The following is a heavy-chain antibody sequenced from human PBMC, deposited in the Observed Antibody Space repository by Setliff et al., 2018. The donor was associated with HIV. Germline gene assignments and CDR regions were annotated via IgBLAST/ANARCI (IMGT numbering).Heavy chain of an antibody. CDR2: IYSSGST. CDR1: GDSISSGNYY. V-gene: IGHV4-39*01. D-gene: IGHD3-10*01. J-gene: IGHJ3*02. CDR3: ATSAESGFGIHWGVFNI. Sequence: SETLSLTCTFSGDSISSGNYYWSWIRQPAGKGLEWIGSIYSSGSTYYNPSLKSRVSISVDTSKNQFSLKLRSVTAADTAVYYCATSAESGFGIHWGVFNIWGQGTRVTVSS.